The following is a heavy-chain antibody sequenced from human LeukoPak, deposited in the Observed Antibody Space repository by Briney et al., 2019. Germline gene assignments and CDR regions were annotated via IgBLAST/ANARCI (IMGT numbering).Heavy chain of an antibody. V-gene: IGHV4-59*11. CDR2: IFYVGST. CDR3: ARDYYDSRGEAFDI. D-gene: IGHD3-22*01. Sequence: SETLSLTCTVSGDSICSHYWSWIRQPPGKGLEWIGYIFYVGSTNYNPSLKSRVTISVDTSKNQFSLKLNSVTAADTAVYYCARDYYDSRGEAFDIWGQGTMVTVSS. J-gene: IGHJ3*02. CDR1: GDSICSHY.